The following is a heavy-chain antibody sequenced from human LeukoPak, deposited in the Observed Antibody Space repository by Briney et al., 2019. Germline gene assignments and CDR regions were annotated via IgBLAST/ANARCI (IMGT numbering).Heavy chain of an antibody. D-gene: IGHD1-14*01. V-gene: IGHV3-53*01. CDR1: GFTVITND. CDR2: LYSDGNT. Sequence: GGSLRLSCAASGFTVITNDMTWVRQAPGKGLEWVSVLYSDGNTKYADSVQGRFTISRDNSKNTLYLEMNSLSPDDTAVYYCARGVEPLATNTLAYWGQGTLVTVSS. CDR3: ARGVEPLATNTLAY. J-gene: IGHJ4*02.